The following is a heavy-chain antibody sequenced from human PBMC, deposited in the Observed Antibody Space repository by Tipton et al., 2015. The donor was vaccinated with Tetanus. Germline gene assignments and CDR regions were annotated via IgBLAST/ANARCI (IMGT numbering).Heavy chain of an antibody. D-gene: IGHD3-16*01. J-gene: IGHJ1*01. V-gene: IGHV4-59*02. Sequence: TLSLTCTVSGDSVSGYYWRWNRQPPGKGLEWVGYVYYTGDTNYKPFLKRRVTISMDRSENQISLKMTSVTAADTAVYYCAGVTAQRTELCFEHWGQGTQVTVSS. CDR2: VYYTGDT. CDR1: GDSVSGYY. CDR3: AGVTAQRTELCFEH.